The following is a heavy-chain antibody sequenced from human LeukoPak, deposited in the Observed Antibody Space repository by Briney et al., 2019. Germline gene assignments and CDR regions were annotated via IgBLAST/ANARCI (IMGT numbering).Heavy chain of an antibody. CDR3: AKGYYYYYYGMDV. CDR1: AFIFSDYG. V-gene: IGHV3-30*18. J-gene: IGHJ6*02. D-gene: IGHD1-26*01. CDR2: ISYDGSNK. Sequence: PGTSLRLSCVASAFIFSDYGMHWVRQAPGKGLEWVAVISYDGSNKYYADSVKGRFTISRDNSKNTLYLQMNSLRAEDTAVYYCAKGYYYYYYGMDVWGQGTTVTVSS.